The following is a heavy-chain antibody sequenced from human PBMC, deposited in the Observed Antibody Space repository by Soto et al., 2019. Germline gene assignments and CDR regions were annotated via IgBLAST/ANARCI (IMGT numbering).Heavy chain of an antibody. V-gene: IGHV1-2*02. CDR3: ATSLSPLGARLDY. CDR1: GYIFTDYY. J-gene: IGHJ4*01. D-gene: IGHD1-26*01. Sequence: ASVKVSCKASGYIFTDYYLHWVRQAPGQGLEDMEWINPNTGGTKYSHRFQGRVTMTGGTLLLIWLTSADTAVYYSATSLSPLGARLDYWGQGTLVTVSS. CDR2: INPNTGGT.